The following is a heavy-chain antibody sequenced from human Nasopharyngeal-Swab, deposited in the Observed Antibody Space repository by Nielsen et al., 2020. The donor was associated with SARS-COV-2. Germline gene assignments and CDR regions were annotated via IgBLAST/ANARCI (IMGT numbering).Heavy chain of an antibody. CDR2: ISSKTYGGAP. CDR3: ARSVGSFYGQGAFDI. J-gene: IGHJ3*02. V-gene: IGHV3-49*01. D-gene: IGHD1-26*01. CDR1: GFTFGDYA. Sequence: GGSLRLSCTTSGFTFGDYAMSWFRQAPGKGLEWVGFISSKTYGGAPEYAASVKGRFTISRDGAESIAYLQMNSLETEDTGVYYCARSVGSFYGQGAFDIWGQGTMVTVSS.